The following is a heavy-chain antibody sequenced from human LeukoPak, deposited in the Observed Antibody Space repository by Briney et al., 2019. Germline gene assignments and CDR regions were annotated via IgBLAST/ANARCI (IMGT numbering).Heavy chain of an antibody. Sequence: TASETLSLTCTVSGGSISSGIYYWNWIRQPAGKGLEWIGRIYTSGSTNYNPSLKSRVIISLDTSTNQVSLKLRSVTAADTAVYYCATSRGPRDANFDYWGQGTLVTVSS. D-gene: IGHD6-13*01. V-gene: IGHV4-61*02. CDR1: GGSISSGIYY. CDR3: ATSRGPRDANFDY. CDR2: IYTSGST. J-gene: IGHJ4*02.